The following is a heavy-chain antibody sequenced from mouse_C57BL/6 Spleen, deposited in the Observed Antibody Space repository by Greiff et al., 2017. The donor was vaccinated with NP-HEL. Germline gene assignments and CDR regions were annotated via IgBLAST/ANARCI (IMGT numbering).Heavy chain of an antibody. Sequence: EVKLMESGEGLVKPGGSLKLSCAASGFTFSSYAMSWVRQTPEKRLEWVAYISSGGDYIYYADTVKGRFTISRDNARNTLYLQMSSLKSEDTAMYYCTRDLWLRHAMDYWGQGTSVTVSS. CDR1: GFTFSSYA. CDR2: ISSGGDYI. J-gene: IGHJ4*01. V-gene: IGHV5-9-1*02. CDR3: TRDLWLRHAMDY. D-gene: IGHD2-2*01.